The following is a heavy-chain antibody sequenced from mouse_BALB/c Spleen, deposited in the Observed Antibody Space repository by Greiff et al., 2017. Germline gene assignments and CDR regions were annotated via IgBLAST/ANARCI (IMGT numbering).Heavy chain of an antibody. V-gene: IGHV5-15*02. CDR2: ISNLAYSI. J-gene: IGHJ2*01. D-gene: IGHD3-3*01. Sequence: EVKLMESGGGLVQPGGSRKLSCAASGFTFSDYGMAWVRQAPGKGPEWVAFISNLAYSIYYADTVTGRFTISRENAKNTLYLEMSSLRSEDTAMYYCARGGDVDYWGQGTTLTVSS. CDR3: ARGGDVDY. CDR1: GFTFSDYG.